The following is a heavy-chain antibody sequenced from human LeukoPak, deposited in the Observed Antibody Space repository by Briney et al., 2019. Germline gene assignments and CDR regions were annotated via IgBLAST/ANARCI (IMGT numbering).Heavy chain of an antibody. V-gene: IGHV3-30*04. CDR1: GFTFSSYA. CDR2: ISYDGSNK. CDR3: ARDGLYYYDSSGYQGDAFDI. J-gene: IGHJ3*02. D-gene: IGHD3-22*01. Sequence: PGGSLRLSCAASGFTFSSYAMHWVRQAPGKGLEWVAVISYDGSNKYYADSVKGRFTISRDNSKNTLYLQMNSLRAEDTAVYYCARDGLYYYDSSGYQGDAFDIWGQGTMVTVSS.